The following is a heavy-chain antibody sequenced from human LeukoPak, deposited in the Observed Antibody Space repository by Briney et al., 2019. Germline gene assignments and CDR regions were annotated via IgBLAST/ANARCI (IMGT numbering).Heavy chain of an antibody. D-gene: IGHD3-10*01. V-gene: IGHV3-30*04. CDR3: ARGASGSGSYNLDY. Sequence: GGSLRLSCAASGFTFSSYAMSWVRQAPGKGLEWVAVISYDGSNKYYADSVKGRFTISRDNSKSTLYLQMNSLRAEDTAVYYCARGASGSGSYNLDYWGQGTLVTVSS. CDR2: ISYDGSNK. CDR1: GFTFSSYA. J-gene: IGHJ4*02.